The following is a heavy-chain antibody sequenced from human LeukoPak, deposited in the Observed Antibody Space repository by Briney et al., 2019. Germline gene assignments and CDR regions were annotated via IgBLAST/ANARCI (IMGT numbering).Heavy chain of an antibody. CDR1: GYSFTSYW. Sequence: GESLKISCTGSGYSFTSYWIGWVRQMPGKGLGWRGIIYPGDSDTRYSPSCQGQVTISAEKSISSAYLQWSSLKASDTARYYCAGRYSYGPAGWAFDIWGQGTMVTVSS. V-gene: IGHV5-51*01. CDR2: IYPGDSDT. J-gene: IGHJ3*02. CDR3: AGRYSYGPAGWAFDI. D-gene: IGHD5-18*01.